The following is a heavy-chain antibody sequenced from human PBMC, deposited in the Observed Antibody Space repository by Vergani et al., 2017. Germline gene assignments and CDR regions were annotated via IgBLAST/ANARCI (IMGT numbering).Heavy chain of an antibody. J-gene: IGHJ4*02. CDR2: INHSGST. CDR3: ARDAVWSGYYSLDY. Sequence: QVQLQESGPGLVKPSQTLSLTCTVYGGSFSAYYWSWIRQPPGKGLEWIGEINHSGSTNNNPSLKSRVTISVDTSKNQFSLKLSSVTAADTAVYYCARDAVWSGYYSLDYWGQGTLVTVSS. CDR1: GGSFSAYY. V-gene: IGHV4-34*09. D-gene: IGHD3-3*01.